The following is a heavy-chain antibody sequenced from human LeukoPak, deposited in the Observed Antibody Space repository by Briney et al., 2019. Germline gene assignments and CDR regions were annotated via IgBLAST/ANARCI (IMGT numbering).Heavy chain of an antibody. Sequence: GASVKVSCKASGYTFTSYAMNWVRQAPGQGLEWMGWINTNTGNPTYAQGFTGRFVFSLDTSVSTAYLQISSLKAEVTAVYYCARDSGVSGDSSGYGMDVWGQGTTVTVSS. CDR2: INTNTGNP. J-gene: IGHJ6*02. V-gene: IGHV7-4-1*02. CDR1: GYTFTSYA. D-gene: IGHD3-22*01. CDR3: ARDSGVSGDSSGYGMDV.